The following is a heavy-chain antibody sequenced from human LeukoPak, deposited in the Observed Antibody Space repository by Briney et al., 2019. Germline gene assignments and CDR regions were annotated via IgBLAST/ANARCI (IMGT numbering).Heavy chain of an antibody. J-gene: IGHJ5*02. CDR2: INHSGST. V-gene: IGHV4-34*01. CDR3: ARDVYGSGSYHLNNWFDP. CDR1: GGSFSGYY. D-gene: IGHD3-10*01. Sequence: PSGTLSLTCAVYGGSFSGYYWSWIRQPPGKGLEWIGEINHSGSTNYNPSLKSRVTISVDTSKNQFSLKLSSVTAADTAVYYCARDVYGSGSYHLNNWFDPWGQGTLVTISS.